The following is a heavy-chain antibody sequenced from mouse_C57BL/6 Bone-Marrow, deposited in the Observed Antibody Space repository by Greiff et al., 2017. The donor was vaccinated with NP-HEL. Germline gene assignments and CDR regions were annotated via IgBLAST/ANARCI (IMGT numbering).Heavy chain of an antibody. J-gene: IGHJ2*01. CDR2: ISDGGSYT. CDR1: GFTFSSYA. CDR3: ARDPYYGSSHSFDY. Sequence: EVKLQESGGGLVKPGGSLKLSCAASGFTFSSYAMSWVRQTPEKRLEWVATISDGGSYTYYPDNVKGGFTISRDNAKNNLYLQMSHLKSEDTAMYYCARDPYYGSSHSFDYWGQGTTLTVSS. D-gene: IGHD1-1*01. V-gene: IGHV5-4*01.